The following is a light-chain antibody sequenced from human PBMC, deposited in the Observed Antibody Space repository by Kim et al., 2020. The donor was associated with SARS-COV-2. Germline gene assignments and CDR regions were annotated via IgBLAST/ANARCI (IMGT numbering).Light chain of an antibody. CDR2: GNT. Sequence: QGVTISSTGSSTSIRRGYDEHWYQQLPGRAPKLLIDGNTNRPSGVPDRLSGSKSGTSASLAITGLQAEDEADYYCRSYYNSMSGWVFGGGTKLTVL. CDR1: STSIRRGYD. CDR3: RSYYNSMSGWV. J-gene: IGLJ3*02. V-gene: IGLV1-40*01.